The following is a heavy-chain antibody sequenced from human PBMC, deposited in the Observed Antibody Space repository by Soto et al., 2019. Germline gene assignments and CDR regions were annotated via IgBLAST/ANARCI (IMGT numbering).Heavy chain of an antibody. CDR3: ATVFDL. CDR1: GFTLRSNR. CDR2: IDTDGGGT. J-gene: IGHJ5*02. Sequence: EVQLVESGGGLVQPGGSLRVSCAASGFTLRSNRIHWVRQVPGKGLGWVSRIDTDGGGTSYADPVKGRFTISTDNAKNTVNLQMNGLRGEDTGVYYCATVFDLWGQGTLVTVSS. V-gene: IGHV3-74*01.